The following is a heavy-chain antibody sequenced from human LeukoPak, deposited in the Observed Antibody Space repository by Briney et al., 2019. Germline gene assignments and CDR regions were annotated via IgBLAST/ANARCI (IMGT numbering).Heavy chain of an antibody. CDR2: ISSSGTYA. D-gene: IGHD1-26*01. CDR1: GFTFSDYY. J-gene: IGHJ4*02. Sequence: GGSLRLSCAASGFTFSDYYMSWVRQAPGKGLQYVSYISSSGTYANYANSVKGRFTNSRDNAKNSLYLQMNSLRADDTAVYYCDNGGSVSVSRTWYFDYWGQGTLVTVSS. V-gene: IGHV3-11*03. CDR3: DNGGSVSVSRTWYFDY.